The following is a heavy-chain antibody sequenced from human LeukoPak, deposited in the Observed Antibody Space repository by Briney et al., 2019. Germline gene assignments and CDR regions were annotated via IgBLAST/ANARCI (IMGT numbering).Heavy chain of an antibody. D-gene: IGHD4-23*01. Sequence: GASVKVSCKASGYTFTSYDINWVRQATGQGLEWMGWMNPNSGNTGYAQKFQGRVTITRNPSISTAYMEMSSLRYEDTAVYYCARDGPQRETHNWGQGTLVTVPS. CDR1: GYTFTSYD. CDR2: MNPNSGNT. CDR3: ARDGPQRETHN. V-gene: IGHV1-8*01. J-gene: IGHJ4*02.